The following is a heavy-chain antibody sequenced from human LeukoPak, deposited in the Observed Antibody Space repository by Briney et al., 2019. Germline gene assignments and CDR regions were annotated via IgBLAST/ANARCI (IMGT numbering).Heavy chain of an antibody. CDR1: GGSIGSSSYC. CDR3: ARQTYSSGPYYFDY. Sequence: PSETLSLTCSVSGGSIGSSSYCWGWVRHPPGKGLEWMGRIYYSGTTYYNPSLKSRLTISVDTSKNQFSLKLSSGPAADTAVYFCARQTYSSGPYYFDYWGQGTLVTVSS. D-gene: IGHD6-19*01. J-gene: IGHJ4*02. V-gene: IGHV4-39*01. CDR2: IYYSGTT.